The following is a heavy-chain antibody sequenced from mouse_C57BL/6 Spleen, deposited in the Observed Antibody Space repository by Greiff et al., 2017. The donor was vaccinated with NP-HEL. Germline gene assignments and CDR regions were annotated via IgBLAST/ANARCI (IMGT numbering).Heavy chain of an antibody. CDR3: TRRDYYYGSSHYWDYEV. CDR1: GFNFSDYG. V-gene: IGHV5-17*01. J-gene: IGHJ1*03. Sequence: EVKLVESGGGLVKPGGSLKLSCAASGFNFSDYGMHWVRQAPEKGLEWVAYISSGSSTIYYADTVKGRFTISRDHAKNTLFLQMTSLRSEDTAMYYCTRRDYYYGSSHYWDYEVWGTGTTVTVSS. CDR2: ISSGSSTI. D-gene: IGHD1-1*01.